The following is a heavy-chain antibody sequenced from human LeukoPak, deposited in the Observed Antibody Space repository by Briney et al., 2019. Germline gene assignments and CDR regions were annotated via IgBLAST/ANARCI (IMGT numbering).Heavy chain of an antibody. V-gene: IGHV4-59*01. Sequence: SETLSLTCTVSGGSISRYYWSWIRQPPGKGLEWIGYIYNTGSTNYNPSLKSRVIISVDTSKNQFSLKLAPVTAADTAVYYCARGSDDYYYYYYMDVWGKGTTVTVSS. CDR3: ARGSDDYYYYYYMDV. J-gene: IGHJ6*03. CDR2: IYNTGST. CDR1: GGSISRYY.